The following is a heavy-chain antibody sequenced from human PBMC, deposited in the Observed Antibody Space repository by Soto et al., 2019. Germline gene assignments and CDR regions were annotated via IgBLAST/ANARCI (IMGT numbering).Heavy chain of an antibody. D-gene: IGHD3-10*01. CDR3: ATDEIGVMSSLGYSHY. CDR2: LIILFGTP. J-gene: IGHJ4*03. Sequence: QVQLVQSGAEVKKPGSSVKVSCQASGDIFSNLAFSWVRKAPGQGLEWLGGLIILFGTPNYAQKFQGRLTIITDESTSTAYMELSSLRSEVTAVYYCATDEIGVMSSLGYSHYWGQGTRVTVSS. V-gene: IGHV1-69*01. CDR1: GDIFSNLA.